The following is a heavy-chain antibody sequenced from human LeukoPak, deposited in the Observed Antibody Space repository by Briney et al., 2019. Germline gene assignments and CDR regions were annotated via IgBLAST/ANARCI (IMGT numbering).Heavy chain of an antibody. D-gene: IGHD6-19*01. CDR3: ARDPTSGWYSGYFDY. CDR1: GGTFSSYA. CDR2: IIPIFGTA. V-gene: IGHV1-69*13. Sequence: ASVTVSCKASGGTFSSYAISWVRQAPGQGLEWMGGIIPIFGTANYAQKFQGRVTITADESTSTAYMELSSLRSEDTAVYYCARDPTSGWYSGYFDYWGQGTPITVSS. J-gene: IGHJ4*02.